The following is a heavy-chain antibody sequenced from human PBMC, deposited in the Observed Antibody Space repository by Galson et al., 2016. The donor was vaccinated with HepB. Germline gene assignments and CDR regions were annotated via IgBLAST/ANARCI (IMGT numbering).Heavy chain of an antibody. J-gene: IGHJ4*02. CDR1: ELIYRGHG. Sequence: SLRLCCAAPELIYRGHGMHWVRHAPGKGLEWVAVIWFDGSKQAYRDSVKGRFPISRDNSKNTVYLQMDSLRAAGTAVYYCARGLSDPYYFDYWGQGTLVTVSS. CDR2: IWFDGSKQ. D-gene: IGHD1-26*01. V-gene: IGHV3-33*01. CDR3: ARGLSDPYYFDY.